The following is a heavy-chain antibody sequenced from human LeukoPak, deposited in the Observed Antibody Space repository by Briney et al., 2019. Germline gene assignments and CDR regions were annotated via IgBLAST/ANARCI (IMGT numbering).Heavy chain of an antibody. Sequence: GGSLRLSCAASGFTFSSYGMSWVRQAPGKGLEWVSAISGSGGSTYYADSVRGRFTISRDNSKNTLYLQMNSLRAEDTAVYYCAKDGQYYYDSSGASDYWGQGTLVTVSS. CDR1: GFTFSSYG. J-gene: IGHJ4*02. D-gene: IGHD3-22*01. CDR2: ISGSGGST. CDR3: AKDGQYYYDSSGASDY. V-gene: IGHV3-23*01.